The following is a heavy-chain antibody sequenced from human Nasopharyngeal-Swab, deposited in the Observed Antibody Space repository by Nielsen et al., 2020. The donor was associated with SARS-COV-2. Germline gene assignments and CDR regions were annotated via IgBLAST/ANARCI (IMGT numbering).Heavy chain of an antibody. CDR2: INSDGSST. Sequence: GESLKISCAASGFTFSSYWMHWVRQAPGKGLVWVSRINSDGSSTSSADSVKGRFTISRDNAKNTLYLQMNSLRAEDTAVYYCARARLGWVVVVAATPPDYWGQGTLVTVSS. CDR3: ARARLGWVVVVAATPPDY. V-gene: IGHV3-74*01. CDR1: GFTFSSYW. D-gene: IGHD2-15*01. J-gene: IGHJ4*02.